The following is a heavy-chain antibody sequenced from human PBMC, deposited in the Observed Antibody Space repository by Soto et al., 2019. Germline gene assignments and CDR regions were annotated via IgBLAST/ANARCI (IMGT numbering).Heavy chain of an antibody. V-gene: IGHV4-31*03. D-gene: IGHD6-19*01. Sequence: SETLSLTCTVSGGSISSGGYYWSWIRQHPGKCLEYIGYIYHSGSTYYKPSLKSRVTISVDTSKNQFSLKLTSVTAADTAVYYCARVRQWPVAPYYYYGMDVWGQGTAVTVYS. CDR1: GGSISSGGYY. J-gene: IGHJ6*02. CDR2: IYHSGST. CDR3: ARVRQWPVAPYYYYGMDV.